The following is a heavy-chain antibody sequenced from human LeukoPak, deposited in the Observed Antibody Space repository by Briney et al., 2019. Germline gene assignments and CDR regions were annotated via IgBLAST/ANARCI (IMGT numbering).Heavy chain of an antibody. D-gene: IGHD3-3*01. Sequence: SETLSLTCAVSGGSISSGGYSWSWIRQPPGKGLEWIGYIYHSGSTYYNPSLKSRVTISVDRSKNQFSLKLSSVTAADTAVYYCARDAPNYDFWSGYPNYYYYYMDVWGKGTTVTVSS. CDR1: GGSISSGGYS. J-gene: IGHJ6*03. CDR3: ARDAPNYDFWSGYPNYYYYYMDV. CDR2: IYHSGST. V-gene: IGHV4-30-2*01.